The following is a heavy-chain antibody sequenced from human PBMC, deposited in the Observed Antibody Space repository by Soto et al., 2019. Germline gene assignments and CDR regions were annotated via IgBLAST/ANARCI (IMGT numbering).Heavy chain of an antibody. D-gene: IGHD6-19*01. J-gene: IGHJ6*02. V-gene: IGHV3-53*01. CDR2: MYSGGGT. Sequence: EVHLVESGGGLIQPGGSLRLSCAASGFTVGNNYMNWVRQAPGKGLEWVSRMYSGGGTYYADSVKGRFSMSRDSSKNTLYLQLNSLRAEDPAMYYCTTSPSVGVWGQGTTVTVSS. CDR3: TTSPSVGV. CDR1: GFTVGNNY.